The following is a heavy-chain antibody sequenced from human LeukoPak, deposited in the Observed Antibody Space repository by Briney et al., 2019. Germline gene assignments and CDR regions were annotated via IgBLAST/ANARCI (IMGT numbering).Heavy chain of an antibody. J-gene: IGHJ4*02. CDR3: AKDRDRFENLDY. CDR1: GFSFSSYG. Sequence: PGGSLRLSCAASGFSFSSYGMQWVRQAPGKGLEWVAVIYYDGSFKYYADSVRGRFTISRDNSKNTLHLQMNSLRVEDTAVYYCAKDRDRFENLDYWGQGTQVTVSS. V-gene: IGHV3-33*06. D-gene: IGHD3-10*01. CDR2: IYYDGSFK.